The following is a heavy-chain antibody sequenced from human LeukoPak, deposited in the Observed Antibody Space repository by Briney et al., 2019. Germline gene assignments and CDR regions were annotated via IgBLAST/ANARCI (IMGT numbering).Heavy chain of an antibody. D-gene: IGHD3-10*01. CDR3: ARHGRGSRSPNAFDI. CDR2: SDPDYYDI. Sequence: VESLKISCKGSGYSFTDHWIGWVRQMPGEGLQWMGISDPDYYDIRYSPSFQGQVTISADKSIITAYLQWSSLKASDTAMYYCARHGRGSRSPNAFDIWGQGTMVSVSS. V-gene: IGHV5-51*01. CDR1: GYSFTDHW. J-gene: IGHJ3*02.